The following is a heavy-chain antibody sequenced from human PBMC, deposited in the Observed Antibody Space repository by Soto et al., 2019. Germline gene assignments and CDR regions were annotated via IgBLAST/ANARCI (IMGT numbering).Heavy chain of an antibody. D-gene: IGHD2-21*01. CDR2: IYWDDDK. V-gene: IGHV2-5*02. Sequence: QITLKESGPTLVKPTQTLTLTCTFSGFSLSSSGMAVGWIRQPPGKALEWLALIYWDDDKSYSPSLRSRLTITKDTSKNQAVLTMSNMDPVDTATSYCAHSSRLYSDPPNSPYYFDYWGQGTLVTVFS. CDR3: AHSSRLYSDPPNSPYYFDY. CDR1: GFSLSSSGMA. J-gene: IGHJ4*02.